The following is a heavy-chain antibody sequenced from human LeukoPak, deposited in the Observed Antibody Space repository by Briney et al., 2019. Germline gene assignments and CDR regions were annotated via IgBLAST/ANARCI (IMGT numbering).Heavy chain of an antibody. V-gene: IGHV1-3*01. CDR1: GYTFTSYA. Sequence: GASVKVSCKASGYTFTSYAMHWVRQAPGQRLEWMGWINAGNGNTKYSQKFQGRVTITRDTSASTAYMELSSLRSEDTAVYYCARDLWGTVTTSSFDYWGQGTLVTVSS. CDR2: INAGNGNT. J-gene: IGHJ4*02. CDR3: ARDLWGTVTTSSFDY. D-gene: IGHD4-17*01.